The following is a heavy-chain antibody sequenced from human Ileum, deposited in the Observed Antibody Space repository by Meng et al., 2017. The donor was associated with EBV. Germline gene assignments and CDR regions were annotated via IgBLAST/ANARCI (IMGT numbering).Heavy chain of an antibody. CDR1: GGSFSGVY. CDR2: INESGDT. D-gene: IGHD2-8*01. J-gene: IGHJ4*02. V-gene: IGHV4-34*01. Sequence: QVHVNQWGAGLLKPSETLSPTCDVSGGSFSGVYWSWIRQPPGKGLEWIGEINESGDTTYNPAFKSRVTISADTAKKQFALKVNSVTAADTAVYYCRNAWCRHDSCSDSWGQGTLVTVSS. CDR3: RNAWCRHDSCSDS.